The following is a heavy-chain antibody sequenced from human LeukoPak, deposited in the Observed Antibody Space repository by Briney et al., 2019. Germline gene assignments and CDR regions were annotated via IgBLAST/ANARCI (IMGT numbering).Heavy chain of an antibody. J-gene: IGHJ4*02. V-gene: IGHV4-61*08. CDR2: IYYSGST. CDR3: ARLVGATRALDY. Sequence: SETLSLTCTVSGGSISSGGYYWSWIRQHPGKGLEWIGYIYYSGSTNYNPSLKSRVTISVDTSKNQFSLKLSSVTAADTAVYYCARLVGATRALDYWGQGTLVTVSS. D-gene: IGHD1-26*01. CDR1: GGSISSGGYY.